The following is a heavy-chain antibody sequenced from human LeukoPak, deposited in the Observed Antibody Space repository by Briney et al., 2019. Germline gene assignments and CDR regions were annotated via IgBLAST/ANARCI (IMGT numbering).Heavy chain of an antibody. CDR2: INSDGSST. CDR1: GFTFSSYW. Sequence: GGSLRLSCAAFGFTFSSYWMHWVRQAPGKGLVWVSRINSDGSSTSYADSVKGRFTISRDNAKNTLYLQMNSLRAEDTAVYYCAREGDFWSGYNFDYWGQGTLVTVSS. J-gene: IGHJ4*02. D-gene: IGHD3-3*01. CDR3: AREGDFWSGYNFDY. V-gene: IGHV3-74*01.